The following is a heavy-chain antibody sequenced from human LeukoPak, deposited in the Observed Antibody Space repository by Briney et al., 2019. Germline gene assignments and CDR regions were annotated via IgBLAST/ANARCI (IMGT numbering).Heavy chain of an antibody. D-gene: IGHD5-24*01. CDR2: INLSGGST. CDR3: ARVSRDGYYLFDY. V-gene: IGHV1-46*01. Sequence: ASVKVSCKASGYIIATNYIDWVRHAPGQGLEWMGRINLSGGSTNYARPFQDRVTMTSDTSTTTVYMELSNLRSEDTAVYFCARVSRDGYYLFDYWGEGALVTVSS. J-gene: IGHJ4*02. CDR1: GYIIATNY.